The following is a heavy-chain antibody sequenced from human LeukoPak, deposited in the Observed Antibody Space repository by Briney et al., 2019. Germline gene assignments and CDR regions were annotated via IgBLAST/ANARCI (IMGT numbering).Heavy chain of an antibody. CDR3: ASLVVANPGAFDI. V-gene: IGHV3-74*01. D-gene: IGHD2-15*01. Sequence: PGGSLRLSCAASGFTFSSYWMHWVRQAPGKGLVWVSRINGEGSSTTYADSVKGRFTISRDNAKNTLYLQMNSLRAEDTAVYYCASLVVANPGAFDIWGQGTMVTVSS. CDR1: GFTFSSYW. CDR2: INGEGSST. J-gene: IGHJ3*02.